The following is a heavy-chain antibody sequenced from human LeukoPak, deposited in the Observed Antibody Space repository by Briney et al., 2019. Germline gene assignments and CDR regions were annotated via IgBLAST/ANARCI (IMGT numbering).Heavy chain of an antibody. J-gene: IGHJ4*02. CDR1: GFTFSSYG. CDR3: ARGYCGGDCYSDY. D-gene: IGHD2-21*02. Sequence: GRSLRLSCAASGFTFSSYGMHWVRQAPGKGLEWVAVIWYDGSNKYYADSLKGRFTISRDNSKNTLFLQMNSLRAEDTAVYYCARGYCGGDCYSDYWGQGTLVTVSS. CDR2: IWYDGSNK. V-gene: IGHV3-33*08.